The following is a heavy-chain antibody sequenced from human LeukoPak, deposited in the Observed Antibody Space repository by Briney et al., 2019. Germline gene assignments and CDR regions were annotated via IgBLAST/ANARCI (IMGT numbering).Heavy chain of an antibody. D-gene: IGHD2-15*01. CDR2: ISPIFGTA. J-gene: IGHJ4*02. CDR3: PRALVPATEEYYFDY. Sequence: SVKLSCKASGGTFSSYAISWVRQSPGQGLEWMRGISPIFGTAYYAQKFQGRVTITTDESTSTAYLQLSRLRSEATAGYAVPRALVPATEEYYFDYWGQGTLVTVSS. V-gene: IGHV1-69*05. CDR1: GGTFSSYA.